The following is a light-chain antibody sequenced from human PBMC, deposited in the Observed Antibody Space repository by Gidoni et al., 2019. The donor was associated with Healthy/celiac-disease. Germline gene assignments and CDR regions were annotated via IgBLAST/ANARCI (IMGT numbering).Light chain of an antibody. CDR1: QSVSSY. CDR3: QQRSNWPPFT. V-gene: IGKV3-11*01. CDR2: DAS. J-gene: IGKJ3*01. Sequence: EIVLTQSPATLSLSPGERATLSCRASQSVSSYLARYQQKPGQTPKLLIYDASNSATCIPVRFSGSGSVTDFTLTINNLEPGGFAVYYCQQRSNWPPFTFGPGTKVDIK.